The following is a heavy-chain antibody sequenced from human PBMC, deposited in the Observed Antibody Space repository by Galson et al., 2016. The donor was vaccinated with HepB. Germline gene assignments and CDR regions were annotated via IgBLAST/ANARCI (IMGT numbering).Heavy chain of an antibody. CDR3: STLRDFWSG. J-gene: IGHJ4*02. Sequence: SLRLSCAASGFTFSTYWMHWVRQAPGKGLAWVSQIKSDGSNINYADSVKGRFTISRDNAGNTLYLQMNSLRAEDTAVYYCSTLRDFWSGWGQGTLVTVSP. V-gene: IGHV3-74*01. CDR2: IKSDGSNI. D-gene: IGHD3-3*01. CDR1: GFTFSTYW.